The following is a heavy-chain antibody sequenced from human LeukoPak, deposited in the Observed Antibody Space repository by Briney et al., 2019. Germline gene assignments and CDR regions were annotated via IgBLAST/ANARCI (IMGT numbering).Heavy chain of an antibody. V-gene: IGHV4-39*07. D-gene: IGHD2-2*01. CDR2: IYYSGST. CDR3: ARDGVIVVVPDSQSLYNWFDP. CDR1: GGSISSSSYY. Sequence: SETLSLTCTVSGGSISSSSYYWGWIRQPPGKGLEWIGSIYYSGSTYYNPSLKSRVTISVDTSKNQFSLKLSSVTAADTAVYYCARDGVIVVVPDSQSLYNWFDPWGQGTLVTVSS. J-gene: IGHJ5*02.